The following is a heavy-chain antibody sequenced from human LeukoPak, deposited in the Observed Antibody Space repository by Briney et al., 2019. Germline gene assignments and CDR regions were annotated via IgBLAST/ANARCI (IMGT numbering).Heavy chain of an antibody. CDR1: GFTFRTYA. CDR2: ITDSGGNT. D-gene: IGHD6-6*01. Sequence: GGSLRLSCTASGFTFRTYAMSWVRQAPGKGLEWVSAITDSGGNTYYAAPVKGRFTISRDNSKNTLYLQMNSLRAEDTAVYYCAKGTRSSGDYWGQGTLVTVSS. V-gene: IGHV3-23*01. CDR3: AKGTRSSGDY. J-gene: IGHJ4*02.